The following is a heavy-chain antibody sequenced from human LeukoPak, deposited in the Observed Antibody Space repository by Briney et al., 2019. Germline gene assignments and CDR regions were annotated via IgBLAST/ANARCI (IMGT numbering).Heavy chain of an antibody. J-gene: IGHJ4*02. CDR1: GDSMGNYY. Sequence: SETLSLTCTVSGDSMGNYYWNWLRQPAGKGLEWIGRIRSDGTTYNNPSLESAVTMSVDTSKNQFSLKLSSVTAADTAVYYCARHPFSGSYYDYWGQGTLVAVSS. CDR2: IRSDGTT. D-gene: IGHD1-26*01. V-gene: IGHV4-4*07. CDR3: ARHPFSGSYYDY.